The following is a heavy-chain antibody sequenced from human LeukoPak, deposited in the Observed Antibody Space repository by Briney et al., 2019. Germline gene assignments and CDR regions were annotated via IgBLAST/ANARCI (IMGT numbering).Heavy chain of an antibody. CDR3: ARARYDYVWGSYRYYFDY. D-gene: IGHD3-16*02. J-gene: IGHJ4*02. CDR1: GGSISSGDYY. CDR2: IYYSGST. Sequence: SETLSLTCTVSGGSISSGDYYWSWIRQPPGTGLEWIGYIYYSGSTYYNPSLKSRVTISVDTSKNQFSLKLSSVTAADTAVYYCARARYDYVWGSYRYYFDYWGQGTLVTVSS. V-gene: IGHV4-30-4*01.